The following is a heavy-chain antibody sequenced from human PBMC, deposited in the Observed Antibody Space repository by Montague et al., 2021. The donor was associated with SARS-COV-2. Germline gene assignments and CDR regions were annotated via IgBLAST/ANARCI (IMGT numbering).Heavy chain of an antibody. CDR1: GYSFTSYW. CDR3: AITTVVVPAAIWFDP. CDR2: IDPSDSYT. D-gene: IGHD2-2*01. Sequence: QSGAEVKKPGESLRISCKGSGYSFTSYWISWVRQMPGKGLEWMGRIDPSDSYTNYSPSFQGHVTISADKSISTAYLQWSSLEASDTAMYYCAITTVVVPAAIWFDPWGQRTLVTVSS. J-gene: IGHJ5*02. V-gene: IGHV5-10-1*01.